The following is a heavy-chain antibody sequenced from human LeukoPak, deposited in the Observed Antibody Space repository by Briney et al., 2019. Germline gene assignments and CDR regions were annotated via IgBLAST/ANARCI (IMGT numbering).Heavy chain of an antibody. CDR3: ARDRWQLVQNWFDP. J-gene: IGHJ5*02. D-gene: IGHD6-6*01. Sequence: GGSLRLSCTVSEFTFSSYEMNWVRQAPGKGLEWVSYISSSGSTVYYADSVKGRFTISRDNAKNSLYLQMNSLRAEDTAVYYCARDRWQLVQNWFDPWGQGTLVTVSS. V-gene: IGHV3-48*03. CDR2: ISSSGSTV. CDR1: EFTFSSYE.